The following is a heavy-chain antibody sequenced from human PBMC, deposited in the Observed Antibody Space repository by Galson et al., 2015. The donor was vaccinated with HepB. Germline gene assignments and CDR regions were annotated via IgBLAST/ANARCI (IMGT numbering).Heavy chain of an antibody. D-gene: IGHD6-19*01. CDR2: IKSKTDGGTT. CDR1: GFTFSNAW. V-gene: IGHV3-15*01. Sequence: SLRLSCAASGFTFSNAWMSWVRQAPGKGLEWVGRIKSKTDGGTTDYAAPVKGRFTISRDDSKNTLYLQMNSLKTEDTAVYYCTTESYSSGWYPVLLYYYGMDVWGQGTLVTVSS. CDR3: TTESYSSGWYPVLLYYYGMDV. J-gene: IGHJ6*02.